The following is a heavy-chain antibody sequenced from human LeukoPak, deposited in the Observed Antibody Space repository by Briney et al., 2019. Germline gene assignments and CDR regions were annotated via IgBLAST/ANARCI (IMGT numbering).Heavy chain of an antibody. CDR1: GGSISSYY. Sequence: SETLSLTCTVSGGSISSYYWSWIRQPPGKGLEWIGYIYYSGSTNYNPSLKSRVTISVDTSKNQFSLKLSSVTAADTAVYYCAREGPPLGYCSGGSCYSSAFDIWGQGTMVTVSS. J-gene: IGHJ3*02. D-gene: IGHD2-15*01. V-gene: IGHV4-59*01. CDR2: IYYSGST. CDR3: AREGPPLGYCSGGSCYSSAFDI.